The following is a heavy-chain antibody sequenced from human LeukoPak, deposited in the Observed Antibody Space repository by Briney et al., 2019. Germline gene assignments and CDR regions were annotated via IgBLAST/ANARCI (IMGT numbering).Heavy chain of an antibody. CDR2: IYYTGTT. V-gene: IGHV4-59*01. D-gene: IGHD1-1*01. Sequence: PSETLSLTCTVSGASLNVFYWSWIRQPPGKGLEWIGCIYYTGTTHYNPSLKSRVSISAETSKDQFYLHVTSVTAAATAVYYCARELTTLHGFEIWGQGALVTVSS. J-gene: IGHJ3*02. CDR3: ARELTTLHGFEI. CDR1: GASLNVFY.